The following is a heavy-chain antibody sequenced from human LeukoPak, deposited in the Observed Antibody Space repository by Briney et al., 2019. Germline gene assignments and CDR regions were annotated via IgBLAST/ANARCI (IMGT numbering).Heavy chain of an antibody. Sequence: GGSLRLSCAASGFTFSSYAMSWVRQAPGKGLEWVSAISGSGGSTYYADSVKGRFTISRDNSKNTLYLQMNSLRAEDTAVYYCATQGRVVVVAAESDYWGQGTLVTVSS. CDR1: GFTFSSYA. D-gene: IGHD2-15*01. V-gene: IGHV3-23*01. CDR3: ATQGRVVVVAAESDY. J-gene: IGHJ4*02. CDR2: ISGSGGST.